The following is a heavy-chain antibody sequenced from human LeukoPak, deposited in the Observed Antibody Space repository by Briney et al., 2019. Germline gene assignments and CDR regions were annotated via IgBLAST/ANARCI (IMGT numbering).Heavy chain of an antibody. D-gene: IGHD2-8*02. V-gene: IGHV1-46*01. Sequence: ASVKVSCKASGYTFTNYYIHWVRQAPGQGLEWMGIINPSGGSTVYAQKFQGRVAVTRDTSTGTVYMDLSSLKSEDTAVYYCARGPGGTSDYWGQGTLATVSS. CDR1: GYTFTNYY. CDR2: INPSGGST. CDR3: ARGPGGTSDY. J-gene: IGHJ4*02.